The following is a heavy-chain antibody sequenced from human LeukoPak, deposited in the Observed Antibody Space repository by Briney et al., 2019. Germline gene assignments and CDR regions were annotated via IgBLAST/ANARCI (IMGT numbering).Heavy chain of an antibody. D-gene: IGHD6-13*01. CDR2: ISSNSITI. J-gene: IGHJ4*02. Sequence: GGSLRLSCATSGFTFSSYSMNCVRQAPGKGLEWVSYISSNSITIYYADSVKGRFTISRDSAKNSLYLQMNSLRDEDTALYYCARGYSALDCWGQGTLVTVSS. CDR1: GFTFSSYS. V-gene: IGHV3-48*02. CDR3: ARGYSALDC.